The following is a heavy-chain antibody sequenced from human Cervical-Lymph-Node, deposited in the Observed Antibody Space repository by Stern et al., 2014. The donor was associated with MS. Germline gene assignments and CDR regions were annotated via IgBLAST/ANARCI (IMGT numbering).Heavy chain of an antibody. D-gene: IGHD4-23*01. J-gene: IGHJ4*02. CDR2: ISAYNGNT. CDR3: ARFDDYGGNSGLDY. V-gene: IGHV1-18*04. CDR1: GYTFTSYG. Sequence: VQLEESGAEVKKPGASVKVSCKASGYTFTSYGISWVRQAPGQGLEWMGGISAYNGNTNHAQKLQGRVTMTTDASTSTAYMELRSLRSDDTAVYYCARFDDYGGNSGLDYWGQGTLVTVSS.